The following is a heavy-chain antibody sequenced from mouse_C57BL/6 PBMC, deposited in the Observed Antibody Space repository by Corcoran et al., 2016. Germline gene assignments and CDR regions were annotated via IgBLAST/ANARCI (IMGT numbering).Heavy chain of an antibody. CDR2: INPNNGGT. Sequence: VQLQQSGPELVKPGASVKISCKASGYTFTDYYINWVKQRPGQGLEWIGDINPNNGGTIYNQKFKGKATLTVDKSSSTAYMELRSLTSEDTAVYYCARRGDYGYAMDYWGQGTSVTVSS. D-gene: IGHD2-4*01. J-gene: IGHJ4*01. CDR1: GYTFTDYY. CDR3: ARRGDYGYAMDY. V-gene: IGHV1-18*01.